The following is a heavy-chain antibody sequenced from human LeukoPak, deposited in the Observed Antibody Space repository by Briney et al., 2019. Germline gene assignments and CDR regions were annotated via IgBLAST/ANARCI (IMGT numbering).Heavy chain of an antibody. Sequence: HAGGSLRLSCAASGFTFSSYAMHWVRQAPGKGLEWVAVISYDGSNKYYADSVKGRFTISRDNSKNTLYLQMNSLRAEDTAVYYCARDGQHLLGTDAFDIWGQGTMVTVSS. D-gene: IGHD7-27*01. J-gene: IGHJ3*02. CDR2: ISYDGSNK. CDR1: GFTFSSYA. CDR3: ARDGQHLLGTDAFDI. V-gene: IGHV3-30*01.